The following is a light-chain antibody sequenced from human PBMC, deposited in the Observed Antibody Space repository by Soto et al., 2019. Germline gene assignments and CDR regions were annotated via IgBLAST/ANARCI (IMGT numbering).Light chain of an antibody. Sequence: EIVMTQSPGTLSLSPGERATLSCRASQSVSSSYLAWYQQKSGQAPRLLIYGSSSRATGIPDRFSGSGSGTDFTLTISRVEPEDFAVYYCQQYSSSPWTFGQGTKVDI. CDR3: QQYSSSPWT. CDR1: QSVSSSY. J-gene: IGKJ1*01. V-gene: IGKV3-20*01. CDR2: GSS.